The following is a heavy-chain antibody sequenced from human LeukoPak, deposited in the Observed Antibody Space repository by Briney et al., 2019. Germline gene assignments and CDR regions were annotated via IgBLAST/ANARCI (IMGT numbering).Heavy chain of an antibody. CDR3: ARGWVYYDSSGLDAFDI. Sequence: ASVKVSCKASGYTFTSYGISWVRRAPGQGLEWMGWISAYNGNTNYAQKLQGRVTMTTDTSTSTAYMELRSLRSDDTAVYYCARGWVYYDSSGLDAFDIWGQGTMVTVSS. J-gene: IGHJ3*02. CDR1: GYTFTSYG. D-gene: IGHD3-22*01. V-gene: IGHV1-18*01. CDR2: ISAYNGNT.